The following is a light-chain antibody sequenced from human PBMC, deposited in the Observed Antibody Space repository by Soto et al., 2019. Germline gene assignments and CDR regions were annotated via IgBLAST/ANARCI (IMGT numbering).Light chain of an antibody. V-gene: IGLV2-11*01. CDR2: EVA. Sequence: QSALTQPRSVSGSPGQSVAISCAGTSSDVGRYNYVSWYQQYPGKAPQIIIFEVANRPIGIPPRFSGSKSGNTASLTISGLQAEDEADYYCCSHTTNYTYVFGTGTKVTVL. J-gene: IGLJ1*01. CDR1: SSDVGRYNY. CDR3: CSHTTNYTYV.